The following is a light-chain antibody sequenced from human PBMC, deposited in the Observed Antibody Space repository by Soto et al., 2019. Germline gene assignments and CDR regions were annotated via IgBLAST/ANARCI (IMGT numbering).Light chain of an antibody. CDR2: AAS. Sequence: DIPMTQSPSSLSASIGDRVTITCRASQSINHYLNWYQQKPGKAPKLLIYAASSLQSGVPSRFSGSGSETDFTLTINSLQPEDFATYYCQQSYSTPFIFGPGTKVDIK. CDR1: QSINHY. J-gene: IGKJ3*01. CDR3: QQSYSTPFI. V-gene: IGKV1-39*01.